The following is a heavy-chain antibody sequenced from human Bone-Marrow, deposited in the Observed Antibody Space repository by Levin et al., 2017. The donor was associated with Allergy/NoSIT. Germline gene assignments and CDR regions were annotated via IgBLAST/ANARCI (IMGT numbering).Heavy chain of an antibody. CDR1: GGSITTYS. Sequence: SETLSLTCTVSGGSITTYSWSWIRQPPGKGLEWIGYIFYSGRTDYNPSLKSRVTILIDTSKNQFSLKLSSVTAADTAVYYCARDIWFGSYWGNWFDPWGQGTLVTVSS. J-gene: IGHJ5*02. CDR2: IFYSGRT. CDR3: ARDIWFGSYWGNWFDP. D-gene: IGHD3-10*01. V-gene: IGHV4-59*01.